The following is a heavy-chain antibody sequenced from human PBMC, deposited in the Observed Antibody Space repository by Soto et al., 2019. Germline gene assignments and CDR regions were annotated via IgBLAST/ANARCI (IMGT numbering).Heavy chain of an antibody. V-gene: IGHV4-59*02. D-gene: IGHD3-22*01. CDR2: IYYSGST. CDR3: ARYSSGYYPSFDY. CDR1: GGSVISDY. Sequence: SETLSLTCTVSGGSVISDYWGWIRQPPGKGLEWIGYIYYSGSTNYNPSLKSRVTISVDTSKNQFSLKLSSVTAADTAVYYCARYSSGYYPSFDYWGQGTLVTVSS. J-gene: IGHJ4*02.